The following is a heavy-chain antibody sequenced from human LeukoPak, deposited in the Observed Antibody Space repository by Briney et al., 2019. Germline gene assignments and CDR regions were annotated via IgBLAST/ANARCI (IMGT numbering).Heavy chain of an antibody. CDR2: INHSGST. Sequence: SETLSLTCAVYGGSFSGYYWSWIRQPPGKGLEWIGEINHSGSTNYNPSLKSRVTISVDTSKNQFSLKLSSVTAADMAVYYCARLAVEQWLVTGWYYYYGMDVWGQGTTVTVSS. CDR3: ARLAVEQWLVTGWYYYYGMDV. J-gene: IGHJ6*02. D-gene: IGHD6-19*01. CDR1: GGSFSGYY. V-gene: IGHV4-34*01.